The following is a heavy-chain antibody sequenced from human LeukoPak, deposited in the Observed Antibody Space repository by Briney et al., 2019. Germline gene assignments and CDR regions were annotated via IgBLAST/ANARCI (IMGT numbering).Heavy chain of an antibody. CDR3: ARGPYDSSGYRFGS. Sequence: ASVKVSCKASGYTFTSYDINWVRQATGQGLEWMGWMNPNSGNTGYAQKLQGRVTLTRNNSINTAYMELSSLRSEDTAVYYCARGPYDSSGYRFGSWGQGTLVTVSS. V-gene: IGHV1-8*01. CDR2: MNPNSGNT. CDR1: GYTFTSYD. D-gene: IGHD3-22*01. J-gene: IGHJ4*02.